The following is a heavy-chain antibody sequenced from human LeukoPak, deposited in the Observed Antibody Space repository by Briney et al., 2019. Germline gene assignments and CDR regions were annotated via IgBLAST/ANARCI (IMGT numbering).Heavy chain of an antibody. V-gene: IGHV3-48*03. CDR3: ARAGSGRSPDWFDP. CDR1: GFTFSSYA. J-gene: IGHJ5*02. D-gene: IGHD1-26*01. Sequence: GGTLRLSCAASGFTFSSYAMSWVRQAPGKGLEWVSYISSSGSTIYYADSVKGRFTISRDNAKNSLYLQMNSLRAEDTAVYYCARAGSGRSPDWFDPWGQGTLVTVSS. CDR2: ISSSGSTI.